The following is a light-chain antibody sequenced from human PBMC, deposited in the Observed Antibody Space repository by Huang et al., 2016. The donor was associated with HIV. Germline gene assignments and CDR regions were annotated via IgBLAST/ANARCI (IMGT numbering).Light chain of an antibody. CDR2: AAS. V-gene: IGKV1-39*01. Sequence: DIQMTQSPSSLSASVGDRVTITCRASQNIRSYLNWYQQKPGKAPNLLIFAASSLQSGVPSRFSGSGSGTDFTLTISSLQVEDFATYYCQQSYSTPLGYTFGQGTKLEIK. J-gene: IGKJ2*01. CDR1: QNIRSY. CDR3: QQSYSTPLGYT.